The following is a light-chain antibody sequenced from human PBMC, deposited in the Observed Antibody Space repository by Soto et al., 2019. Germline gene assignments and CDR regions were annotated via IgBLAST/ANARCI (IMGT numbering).Light chain of an antibody. Sequence: VLSQSPCTLSLSPGQRATLSGRASQSVTSRYLAQHQQKPGQAPRLLIYGASTRATGIPARFSGSGSGTEFTLTIRSLQSEDFAVYYCQQYNNWPLFGQGTRLEIK. CDR1: QSVTSRY. V-gene: IGKV3-15*01. J-gene: IGKJ5*01. CDR2: GAS. CDR3: QQYNNWPL.